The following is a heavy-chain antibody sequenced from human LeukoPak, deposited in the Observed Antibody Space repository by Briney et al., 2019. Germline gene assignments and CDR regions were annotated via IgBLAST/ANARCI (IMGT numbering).Heavy chain of an antibody. D-gene: IGHD6-6*01. J-gene: IGHJ5*02. CDR2: INPNSGGT. CDR1: GYTFTGYY. V-gene: IGHV1-2*04. Sequence: ASVKVSCKASGYTFTGYYMHWVRQAPGQGLEWMGWINPNSGGTNYAQKFQGWVTMTRDTSISTAYMELSRLRSDDTAVYYCARDPLPAPYSSSSGFWLDPWGQGTLVTVSS. CDR3: ARDPLPAPYSSSSGFWLDP.